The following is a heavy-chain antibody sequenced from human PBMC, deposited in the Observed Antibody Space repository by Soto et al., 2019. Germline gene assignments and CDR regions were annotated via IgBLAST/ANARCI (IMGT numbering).Heavy chain of an antibody. Sequence: QVQLVESGGGVVQPGRSLRLSCAASGFAFSRYAMHWVRRAPGKGLEWLAVISYEARNKYYADSVKGRFTISRGNSKMTWYLQMSSLTAEDTAVYYCARSFSSCLYEDFDFWGQGTLVAVSS. D-gene: IGHD6-19*01. V-gene: IGHV3-30-3*01. J-gene: IGHJ4*02. CDR3: ARSFSSCLYEDFDF. CDR1: GFAFSRYA. CDR2: ISYEARNK.